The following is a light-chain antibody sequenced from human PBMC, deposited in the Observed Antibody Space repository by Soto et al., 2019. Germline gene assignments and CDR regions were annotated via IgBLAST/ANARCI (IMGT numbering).Light chain of an antibody. CDR3: SSYAGTNNYV. Sequence: QSALTQPPSASGSPGQSVTISCTGTSNDVGGYNYVSWYQQHPGKAPKLMIYEVSKRPSGVPDRFSGSKSGNTASPTVSGLQAEDEADYYCSSYAGTNNYVFGTGTKVTVL. V-gene: IGLV2-8*01. J-gene: IGLJ1*01. CDR1: SNDVGGYNY. CDR2: EVS.